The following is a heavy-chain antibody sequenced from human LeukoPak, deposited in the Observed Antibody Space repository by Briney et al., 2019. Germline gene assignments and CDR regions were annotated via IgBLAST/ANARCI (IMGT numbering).Heavy chain of an antibody. Sequence: GGSLRLSCAASGFTFSDYYMSWIRQAPGKGLEWVSYISSSGSTIYYADSVKGRFTISRDNAKNSLYLQMNSPRAEDTAVYYCASYYVGGLYYYYGMDVWGQGTTVTVSS. CDR1: GFTFSDYY. V-gene: IGHV3-11*01. CDR3: ASYYVGGLYYYYGMDV. D-gene: IGHD1-26*01. J-gene: IGHJ6*02. CDR2: ISSSGSTI.